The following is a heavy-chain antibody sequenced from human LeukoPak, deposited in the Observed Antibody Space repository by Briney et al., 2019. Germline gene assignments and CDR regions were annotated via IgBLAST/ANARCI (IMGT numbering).Heavy chain of an antibody. V-gene: IGHV3-33*01. CDR3: ARELRDAFDI. CDR1: GITFSSYG. J-gene: IGHJ3*02. D-gene: IGHD3-16*01. CDR2: IWYDGSDK. Sequence: GGSLRLSCAASGITFSSYGMHWVRQAPGKGLEWVAVIWYDGSDKYYVDSVKGRFTISRDNSKNTLYLQMNSLRAEDTAFYYCARELRDAFDIWGQGTMVTVSS.